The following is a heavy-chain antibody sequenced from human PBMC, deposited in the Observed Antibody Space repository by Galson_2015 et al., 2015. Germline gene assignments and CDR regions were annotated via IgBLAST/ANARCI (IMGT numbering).Heavy chain of an antibody. CDR1: GFTFSSYA. V-gene: IGHV3-30-3*01. Sequence: SLRLSCAASGFTFSSYAMHWVRQAPGKGLEWVAVISYDGSNKYYADSVKGRFTISRDNSKNTLYLQMNSLRAEDTAVYYCARDMEVPTETYYYGSRFPGGMDVWGQGTTVTVSS. J-gene: IGHJ6*02. D-gene: IGHD3-10*01. CDR3: ARDMEVPTETYYYGSRFPGGMDV. CDR2: ISYDGSNK.